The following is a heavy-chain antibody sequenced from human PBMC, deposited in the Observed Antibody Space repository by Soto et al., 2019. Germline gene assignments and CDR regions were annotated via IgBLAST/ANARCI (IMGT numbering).Heavy chain of an antibody. D-gene: IGHD3-10*01. V-gene: IGHV4-59*01. CDR3: ARASQLLWFGDSVWFDP. CDR2: IYYSGST. J-gene: IGHJ5*02. Sequence: SETLSLTCTVSGGSISSYYWSWIRQPPGKGLEWIGYIYYSGSTNYNPSLKSRVTISVDTSKNQFSLKLSSVTAADTAMYYCARASQLLWFGDSVWFDPWGQGTLVTVSS. CDR1: GGSISSYY.